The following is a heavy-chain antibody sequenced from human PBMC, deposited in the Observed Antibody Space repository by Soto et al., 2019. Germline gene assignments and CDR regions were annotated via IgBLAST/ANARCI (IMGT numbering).Heavy chain of an antibody. CDR3: ASGYIAAAGYDAFDI. Sequence: PSETLSLTCTVSGGSISSGGYYWSWIRQHPGKGLEWIGYIYYSGSTYYNPSLKSRVTISVDTSKNQFSLKLSSVTAADTAVYYCASGYIAAAGYDAFDIWGQGTMVTVSS. CDR2: IYYSGST. J-gene: IGHJ3*02. D-gene: IGHD6-13*01. CDR1: GGSISSGGYY. V-gene: IGHV4-31*03.